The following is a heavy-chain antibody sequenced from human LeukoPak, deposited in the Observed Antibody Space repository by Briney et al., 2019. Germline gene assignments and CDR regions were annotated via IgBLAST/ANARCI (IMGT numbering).Heavy chain of an antibody. V-gene: IGHV3-30*04. CDR2: ISYDGSNK. D-gene: IGHD6-13*01. CDR1: EFNLSSYA. Sequence: GGSLRLSCAASEFNLSSYAMHWVRQAPGKGLEWVAVISYDGSNKYYADSVKGRFTISRDNSKNTLYLQMNSLRAEDTAVYYCAREPGLAAAVGFGDYWGQGTLVTVSS. CDR3: AREPGLAAAVGFGDY. J-gene: IGHJ4*02.